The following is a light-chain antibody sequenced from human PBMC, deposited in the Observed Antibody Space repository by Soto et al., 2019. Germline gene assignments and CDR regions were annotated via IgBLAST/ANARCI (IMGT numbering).Light chain of an antibody. CDR1: QSVDNY. CDR2: DAS. Sequence: ETVLTQSPVTLSLSPGERATLSCRASQSVDNYLAWYQQRPGQAPRLLIFDASSRATGIPTRFSGSGSGTDFTLTISTQEPEDSAVYFCQQRFNWPLTFGGGTQVEIK. J-gene: IGKJ4*01. V-gene: IGKV3-11*01. CDR3: QQRFNWPLT.